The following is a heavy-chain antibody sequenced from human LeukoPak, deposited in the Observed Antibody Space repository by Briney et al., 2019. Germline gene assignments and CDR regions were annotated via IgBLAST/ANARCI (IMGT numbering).Heavy chain of an antibody. CDR3: AKDMADGHGDTFDY. J-gene: IGHJ4*02. CDR2: ISGSGGST. V-gene: IGHV3-23*01. D-gene: IGHD4-17*01. Sequence: PGVSLRLSCAASGFTFSSYAKSWVRQAPGKGLEWVSAISGSGGSTYYADSVKGRFTISRDNSKNTLYLQMNSLRAEDTAVYYCAKDMADGHGDTFDYWGQGTLVTVSS. CDR1: GFTFSSYA.